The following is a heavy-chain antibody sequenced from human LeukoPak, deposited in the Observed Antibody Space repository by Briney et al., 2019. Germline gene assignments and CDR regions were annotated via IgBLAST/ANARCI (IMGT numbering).Heavy chain of an antibody. Sequence: VSVNVSCKASGYTFTGYYMHWVRQAPGQGLEWMGWINPNSGGTNYAQKFQGRVTMTRDTSISTAYMELSRLRSDDTAVYYCASSDYSNRFFDYWGQGTLVTVSS. CDR3: ASSDYSNRFFDY. D-gene: IGHD4-11*01. V-gene: IGHV1-2*02. CDR1: GYTFTGYY. CDR2: INPNSGGT. J-gene: IGHJ4*02.